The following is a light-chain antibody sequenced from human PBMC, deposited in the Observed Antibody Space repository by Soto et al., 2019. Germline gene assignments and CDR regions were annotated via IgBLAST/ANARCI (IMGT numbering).Light chain of an antibody. CDR1: QGIGNY. CDR3: QQVNSYPIT. CDR2: AAS. V-gene: IGKV1-9*01. J-gene: IGKJ5*01. Sequence: DIQMTQSPSTLSASVGDRVTITCRASQGIGNYLAWYQQIPGKAPKLLIYAASTLQSGVPSRFSGSGSGTDFTLTISSLQPEDFATYYCQQVNSYPITFGQGTRLEIK.